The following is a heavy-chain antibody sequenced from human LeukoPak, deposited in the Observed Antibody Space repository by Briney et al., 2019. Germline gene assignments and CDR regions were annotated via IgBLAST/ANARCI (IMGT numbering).Heavy chain of an antibody. CDR3: ARRAYYNYGLDV. CDR1: GYRFTSYW. Sequence: GESLKISCKGSGYRFTSYWIAWVRQMPGKGLEWMGIIYPDDSDIRYSPSFQGQVTISADKSNNTAYLQWSSLKASDTATYYCARRAYYNYGLDVWGQGTTVTVSS. CDR2: IYPDDSDI. J-gene: IGHJ6*02. V-gene: IGHV5-51*01.